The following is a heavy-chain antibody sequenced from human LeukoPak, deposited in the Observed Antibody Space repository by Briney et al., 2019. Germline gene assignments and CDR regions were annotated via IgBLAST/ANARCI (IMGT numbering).Heavy chain of an antibody. D-gene: IGHD3-10*01. V-gene: IGHV3-33*01. CDR3: ARPVSGHDAFDI. CDR1: GFTFSSYG. J-gene: IGHJ3*02. CDR2: IWYDGSNK. Sequence: GRSLRLSCAASGFTFSSYGMHWVRQAPGKGPEWVAVIWYDGSNKYYADSVKGRFTISRDNSKNTLYLQMNSLRAEDTAVYYCARPVSGHDAFDIWGQGTMVTVSS.